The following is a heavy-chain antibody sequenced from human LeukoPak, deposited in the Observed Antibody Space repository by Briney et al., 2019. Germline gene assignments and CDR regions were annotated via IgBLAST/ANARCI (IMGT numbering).Heavy chain of an antibody. V-gene: IGHV4-59*01. CDR2: IYYSGST. J-gene: IGHJ4*02. CDR1: GGSIRNYY. CDR3: ARAGQYISARPITFDY. Sequence: PSETLSLTCSVSGGSIRNYYWCWIRQPPGKGLEWIGYIYYSGSTNSNPSLKSRVTISLDTSKNQFSLKLSSVTAADTAVYYCARAGQYISARPITFDYWGQGSLVTVSS. D-gene: IGHD6-6*01.